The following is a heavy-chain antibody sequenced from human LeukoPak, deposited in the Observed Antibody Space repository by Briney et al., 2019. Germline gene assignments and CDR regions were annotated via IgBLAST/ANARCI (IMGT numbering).Heavy chain of an antibody. V-gene: IGHV3-23*01. Sequence: PGGSLRLSCAASGFTFSSYGMSWVRQAPGKGLEWVSAISGSGGSTYYADSVKGRVTISRDNSKNTLYLQMNSLRAEDTAVYYCAKDQGSSSWYDYWGQGTLVTVSS. D-gene: IGHD6-13*01. CDR1: GFTFSSYG. CDR3: AKDQGSSSWYDY. J-gene: IGHJ4*02. CDR2: ISGSGGST.